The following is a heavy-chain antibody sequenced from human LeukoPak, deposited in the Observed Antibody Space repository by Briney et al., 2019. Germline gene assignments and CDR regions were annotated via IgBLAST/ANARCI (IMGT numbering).Heavy chain of an antibody. V-gene: IGHV3-30*04. CDR2: ISYDGSNK. CDR3: ARGGELRYFDWLLSGAFNI. J-gene: IGHJ3*02. Sequence: GRSLRLSCAASGFTFSSYTMHWVRQAPGKGLEWVAVISYDGSNKYYADSVKGRFTISRDNSKNTLYLQMNSLRAEDTAVYYCARGGELRYFDWLLSGAFNIWGQGTMVTVSS. D-gene: IGHD3-9*01. CDR1: GFTFSSYT.